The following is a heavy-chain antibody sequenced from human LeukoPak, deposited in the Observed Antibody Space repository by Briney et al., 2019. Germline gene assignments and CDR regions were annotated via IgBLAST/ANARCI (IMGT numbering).Heavy chain of an antibody. J-gene: IGHJ4*02. CDR1: GYTFTSYY. Sequence: GASVKVSCKASGYTFTSYYMHWVRQAPGQGLEWMGIINFSGGTTSYPQKFQGRVTMTRDTSTSTVYMELSSLRSEDTAVYYCARVPAPYYYDSSGYYYDVWGQGTLVTVSS. CDR3: ARVPAPYYYDSSGYYYDV. D-gene: IGHD3-22*01. CDR2: INFSGGTT. V-gene: IGHV1-46*01.